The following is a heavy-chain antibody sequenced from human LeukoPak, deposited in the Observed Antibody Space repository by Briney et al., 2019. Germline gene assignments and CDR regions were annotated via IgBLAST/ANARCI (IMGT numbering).Heavy chain of an antibody. CDR3: ARVSDSGYDLTSPVDY. CDR1: GGSISSGGYY. Sequence: PSQTLSLTCTVSGGSISSGGYYWSWIRQHPGKGLEWIGYIYYSGSTYYNPSLKSRVTISVDTSKNQFSLKLSSVTAADTAVYYCARVSDSGYDLTSPVDYWGQGTLVTVSS. J-gene: IGHJ4*02. CDR2: IYYSGST. D-gene: IGHD5-12*01. V-gene: IGHV4-31*03.